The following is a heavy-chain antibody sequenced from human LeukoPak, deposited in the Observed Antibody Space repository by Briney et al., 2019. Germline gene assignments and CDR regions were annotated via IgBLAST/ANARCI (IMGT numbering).Heavy chain of an antibody. CDR3: ARERRQWELLRELHWFDP. CDR2: IYQSGST. CDR1: GYSISSGYY. Sequence: ESGPGLVKPSETLSLTCTVSGYSISSGYYWGWIRQPPGKGLEWIGSIYQSGSTYYNPSLKSRVTISVDTSKNQFSLKLSSVTAXDTAVYYCARERRQWELLRELHWFDPWGQGTLVTVSS. D-gene: IGHD1-26*01. V-gene: IGHV4-38-2*02. J-gene: IGHJ5*02.